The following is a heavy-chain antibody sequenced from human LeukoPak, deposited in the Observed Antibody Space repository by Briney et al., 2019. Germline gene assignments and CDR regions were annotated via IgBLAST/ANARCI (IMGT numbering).Heavy chain of an antibody. CDR1: GGTFSSYA. CDR3: ASSHLRRGVIRDLFDY. J-gene: IGHJ4*02. V-gene: IGHV1-69*01. CDR2: IIPIFGTA. Sequence: GSSVKASCKASGGTFSSYAISWVRQAPGQGLEWMGGIIPIFGTANYAQKFQGRVTITADESTSTAYMELSSLRSEDTAVYYCASSHLRRGVIRDLFDYWGQGTLVTVSS. D-gene: IGHD3-10*01.